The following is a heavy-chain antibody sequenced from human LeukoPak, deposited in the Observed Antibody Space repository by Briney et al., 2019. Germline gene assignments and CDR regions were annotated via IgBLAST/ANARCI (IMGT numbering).Heavy chain of an antibody. J-gene: IGHJ4*02. CDR1: GYTFTGYY. Sequence: VASVKVSCKASGYTFTGYYMHWVRQAPGQGLEWMGWINPNSGGTNYAQKFQGRVTMTRDTSISTAYMELSRLRSDDTAVYYCARVDKLTGTMYYWDQGTLDTVSS. CDR3: ARVDKLTGTMYY. V-gene: IGHV1-2*02. D-gene: IGHD1-7*01. CDR2: INPNSGGT.